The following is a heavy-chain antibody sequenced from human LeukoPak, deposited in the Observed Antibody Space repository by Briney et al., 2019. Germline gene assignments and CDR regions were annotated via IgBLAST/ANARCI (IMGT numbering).Heavy chain of an antibody. CDR3: ARVVAAAGIYYYGMDV. V-gene: IGHV1-18*01. CDR2: ISACNGNT. J-gene: IGHJ6*02. D-gene: IGHD6-13*01. Sequence: GASVKVSCKASGYTFTSYGISWVRQAPGQGLEWMGWISACNGNTNYAQKLQGRVTMTTDTSTSTAYMELRSPRSDDTAVYYCARVVAAAGIYYYGMDVWGQGTTVTVSS. CDR1: GYTFTSYG.